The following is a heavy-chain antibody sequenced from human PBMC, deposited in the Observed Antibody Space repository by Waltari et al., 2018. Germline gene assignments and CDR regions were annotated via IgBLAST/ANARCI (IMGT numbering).Heavy chain of an antibody. D-gene: IGHD2-8*01. CDR1: GFTFSRYG. V-gene: IGHV3-30*02. J-gene: IGHJ4*02. CDR2: IRYDGSNK. Sequence: QVQLVESGGGVVQPGGSLRLSCAASGFTFSRYGLPWVRQAPGKGLEWVAFIRYDGSNKYYADSVKGRFTISRDNSKNTLYLQMNSLRAEDTAVYYCANGKWYYFDYWGQGTLVTVSS. CDR3: ANGKWYYFDY.